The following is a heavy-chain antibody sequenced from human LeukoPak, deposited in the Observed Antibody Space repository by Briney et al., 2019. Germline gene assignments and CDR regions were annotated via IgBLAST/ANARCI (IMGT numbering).Heavy chain of an antibody. CDR1: GGSISSSNW. Sequence: SGTLSLTCAVSGGSISSSNWWSWVRQPPGKGLEWIGEIYHSGSTNYNPSLKSRVTISVDKSKNQFSLKLSSVTAADTAVYYCARDNLGATVSNDAFDIWGQGTMVTVSS. D-gene: IGHD1-26*01. CDR2: IYHSGST. CDR3: ARDNLGATVSNDAFDI. V-gene: IGHV4-4*02. J-gene: IGHJ3*02.